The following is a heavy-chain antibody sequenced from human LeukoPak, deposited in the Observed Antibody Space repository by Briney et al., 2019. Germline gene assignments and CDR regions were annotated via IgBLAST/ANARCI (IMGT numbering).Heavy chain of an antibody. CDR1: GFTFGDYA. D-gene: IGHD3-10*01. CDR3: AKDSRSAGWFGEFGAYYFDY. J-gene: IGHJ4*02. CDR2: ISWNSGSI. V-gene: IGHV3-9*01. Sequence: GGSLRLSCTASGFTFGDYAMSWVRQAPGKGLEWVSGISWNSGSIGYADSVKGRFTISRDNAKNSLYLQMNSLRAEDTALYYCAKDSRSAGWFGEFGAYYFDYWGQGSLVTVSS.